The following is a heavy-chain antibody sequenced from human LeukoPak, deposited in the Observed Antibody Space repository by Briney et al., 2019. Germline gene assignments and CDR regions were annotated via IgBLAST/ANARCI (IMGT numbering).Heavy chain of an antibody. CDR1: GGSISRGGYY. CDR3: ARYCSGGSCYSGFDY. Sequence: SETLSLTCTVSGGSISRGGYYWSWIRQHPGKGLEWIGYIYYSGSTYYNPSLKSRVTISVDTSKNQFSLKLSSVTAADTAVYYCARYCSGGSCYSGFDYWGQGTLVTVSS. D-gene: IGHD2-15*01. CDR2: IYYSGST. J-gene: IGHJ4*02. V-gene: IGHV4-31*03.